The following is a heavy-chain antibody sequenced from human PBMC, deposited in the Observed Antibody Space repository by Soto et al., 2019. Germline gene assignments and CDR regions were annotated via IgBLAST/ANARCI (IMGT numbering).Heavy chain of an antibody. CDR3: VRVLGGYQLPSHYYYHGMDV. Sequence: GGSLRLSCAASGFTFSCCGMHWVRQAPGKGLEWAAVIWYDGSSKYYADSVKGRFTISRDNSKNTLYLEMNSLRAEDTAVYYCVRVLGGYQLPSHYYYHGMDVWGQGTTVTVSS. CDR2: IWYDGSSK. V-gene: IGHV3-33*01. CDR1: GFTFSCCG. J-gene: IGHJ6*02. D-gene: IGHD2-2*01.